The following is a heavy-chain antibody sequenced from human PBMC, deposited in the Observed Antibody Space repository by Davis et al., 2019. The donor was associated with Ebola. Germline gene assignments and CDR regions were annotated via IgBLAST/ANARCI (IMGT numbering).Heavy chain of an antibody. J-gene: IGHJ4*02. D-gene: IGHD5-18*01. V-gene: IGHV3-30*02. CDR1: GFTFSSYG. CDR3: AKDFSPSSGVPAMVYNYFDY. CDR2: IRYDGSNK. Sequence: PGGSLRLSCAASGFTFSSYGMHWVRQAPGKGLEWVAFIRYDGSNKYYADSVKGRFTISRDNSKNTLYLQMNSLRAEDTAVYYCAKDFSPSSGVPAMVYNYFDYWGQGTLVTVSS.